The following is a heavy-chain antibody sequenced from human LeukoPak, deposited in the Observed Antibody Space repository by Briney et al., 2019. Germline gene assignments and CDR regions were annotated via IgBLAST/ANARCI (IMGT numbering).Heavy chain of an antibody. J-gene: IGHJ4*02. D-gene: IGHD5-24*01. Sequence: PGGTLRLSCAASGFTVSSNYMSWVRQAPGKGLEWVSVIYSGGSTYYADSVKGRFTISRDNSKNTLYLQMNSLRAEDTAVYYCAREQGLEMAKMGCFDYWGQGTLVTVSS. CDR1: GFTVSSNY. CDR3: AREQGLEMAKMGCFDY. V-gene: IGHV3-66*01. CDR2: IYSGGST.